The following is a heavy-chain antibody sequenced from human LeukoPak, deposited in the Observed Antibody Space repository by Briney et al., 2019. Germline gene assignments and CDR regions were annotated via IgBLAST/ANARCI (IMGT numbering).Heavy chain of an antibody. CDR3: ARDSIDYYDISGYPQ. CDR2: MNPKSGYT. V-gene: IGHV1-8*03. Sequence: ASVKVSCKASGYTFSNFDLNWVRQATGQGLEWVGYMNPKSGYTAYAQKFQGRVTITTDTSTSTAYMELRSLRSDDTAVYYCARDSIDYYDISGYPQWGQGTLVTVSS. D-gene: IGHD3-22*01. CDR1: GYTFSNFD. J-gene: IGHJ4*02.